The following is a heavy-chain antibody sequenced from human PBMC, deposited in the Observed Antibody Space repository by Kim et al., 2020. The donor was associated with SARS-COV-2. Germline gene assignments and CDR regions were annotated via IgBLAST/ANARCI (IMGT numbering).Heavy chain of an antibody. J-gene: IGHJ3*02. D-gene: IGHD6-19*01. CDR3: VSTRTPTDIAVAGPDAFDI. V-gene: IGHV3-21*01. Sequence: GGSLRLSCAASGFTFSSYSMNWVRQAPGKGLEWVSSISSSSSYIYYADSVKGRFTISRDNAKNSLYLQMNSLRAEDTAVYYCVSTRTPTDIAVAGPDAFDIWGQGTMVTVSS. CDR2: ISSSSSYI. CDR1: GFTFSSYS.